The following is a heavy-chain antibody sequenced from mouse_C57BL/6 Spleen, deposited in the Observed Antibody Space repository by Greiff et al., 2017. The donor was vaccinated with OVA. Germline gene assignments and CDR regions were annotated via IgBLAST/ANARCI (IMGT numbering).Heavy chain of an antibody. CDR1: GFTFSDYY. D-gene: IGHD2-2*01. J-gene: IGHJ2*01. V-gene: IGHV5-16*01. Sequence: EVMLVESEGGLVQPGSSMKLSCTASGFTFSDYYMAWVRQVPEKGLEWVANINYDGSSTYYLDSLKSRFIISRDNAKNILYLQMSSLKSEDTATYYCARDPGYYFDYWGQGTTLTVSS. CDR3: ARDPGYYFDY. CDR2: INYDGSST.